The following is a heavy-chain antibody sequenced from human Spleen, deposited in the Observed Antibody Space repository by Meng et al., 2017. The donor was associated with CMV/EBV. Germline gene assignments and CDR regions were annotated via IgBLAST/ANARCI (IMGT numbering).Heavy chain of an antibody. D-gene: IGHD6-19*01. Sequence: GGSLRLSCAASGFVFSSYNMNWVRQAPGKGLEWVASISSTGTYIYTADSLKGRFTISRDDAKNSLYLQMNSLRAEDTAVYYCARDKRQWLAPGAFDAFDLWGQGTMVTVSS. J-gene: IGHJ3*01. V-gene: IGHV3-21*01. CDR2: ISSTGTYI. CDR1: GFVFSSYN. CDR3: ARDKRQWLAPGAFDAFDL.